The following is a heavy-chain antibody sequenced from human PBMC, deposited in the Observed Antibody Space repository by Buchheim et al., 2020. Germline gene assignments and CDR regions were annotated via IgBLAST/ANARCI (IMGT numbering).Heavy chain of an antibody. Sequence: EVQVLESGGGMVQPGGSLRLSCAASGFPFNNFAFSWVRQAPGKGLEWVSAISGGGGSTYYADSVKGRFTISRDNSKNTLYLQMNSLRAEDTAVYYCAKEGYSSGWYGMYYFDYWGQGTL. V-gene: IGHV3-23*01. CDR2: ISGGGGST. CDR1: GFPFNNFA. J-gene: IGHJ4*02. D-gene: IGHD6-19*01. CDR3: AKEGYSSGWYGMYYFDY.